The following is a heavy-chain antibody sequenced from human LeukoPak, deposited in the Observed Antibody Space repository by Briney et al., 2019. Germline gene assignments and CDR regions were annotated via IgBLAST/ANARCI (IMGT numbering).Heavy chain of an antibody. CDR2: INHSGST. CDR3: ARGQGSSSWYRH. Sequence: SETLSLTCAVYGGSFSGYYWSWICQPPGKGLEWIGEINHSGSTNYNPSLKSRVTISVDTSKNQFSLKLSSVTAADTAVYYCARGQGSSSWYRHWGQGTLVTVSS. CDR1: GGSFSGYY. J-gene: IGHJ4*02. D-gene: IGHD6-13*01. V-gene: IGHV4-34*01.